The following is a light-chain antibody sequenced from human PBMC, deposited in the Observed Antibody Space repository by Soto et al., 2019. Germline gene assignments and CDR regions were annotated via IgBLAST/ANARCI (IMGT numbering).Light chain of an antibody. V-gene: IGLV3-21*02. J-gene: IGLJ2*01. Sequence: SYELTQPPSVSVAPGQTARLTCGGDNVGSKGVHWFQQRPGQAPVLVVYDDGGRPSGILERFSGSNSGNTATLTIISVEAGDEADYYCQVWDSSSDHVILGGGTKLTVL. CDR3: QVWDSSSDHVI. CDR1: NVGSKG. CDR2: DDG.